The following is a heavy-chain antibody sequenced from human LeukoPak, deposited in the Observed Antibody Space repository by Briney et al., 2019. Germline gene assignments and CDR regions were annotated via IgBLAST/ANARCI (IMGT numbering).Heavy chain of an antibody. V-gene: IGHV3-21*01. CDR2: ISSSSSYI. J-gene: IGHJ5*02. Sequence: GGSLRLSCAAPGFTFSSYSMNWVRQAPGKGLEWVSSISSSSSYIYYADSVRGRFTISRDNAKNSLYLQMNSLRAEDTAVYYCAREDFQPPYNWFDPWGQGTVVTVSS. D-gene: IGHD2-2*01. CDR3: AREDFQPPYNWFDP. CDR1: GFTFSSYS.